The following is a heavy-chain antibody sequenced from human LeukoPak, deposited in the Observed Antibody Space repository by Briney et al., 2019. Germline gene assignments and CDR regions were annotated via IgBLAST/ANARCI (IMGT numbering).Heavy chain of an antibody. D-gene: IGHD1-26*01. J-gene: IGHJ4*02. CDR1: GYSFTSYW. CDR3: ARREVGATGGYYFDY. Sequence: GESLQISCKGSGYSFTSYWIGWVRQMPGKGLEWMGIIYPGDSGTRYSPSFQGQVTISADKSISTAYLQWSSLKASDTAMYYCARREVGATGGYYFDYWGQGTLVTVSS. CDR2: IYPGDSGT. V-gene: IGHV5-51*01.